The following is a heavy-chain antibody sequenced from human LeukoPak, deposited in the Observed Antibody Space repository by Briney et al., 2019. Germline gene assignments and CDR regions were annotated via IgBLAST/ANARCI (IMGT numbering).Heavy chain of an antibody. CDR2: ISSSSSYI. V-gene: IGHV3-21*01. Sequence: GGSLRLSCAASGFTFSSYSMNWVRQAPGKGLEWVSSISSSSSYIYYADSVKGRFTISRDNAKDSLYLQMNSLRAEDTAVYYCARVDSDAFDIWGQGTMVTVSS. CDR3: ARVDSDAFDI. J-gene: IGHJ3*02. D-gene: IGHD2-2*03. CDR1: GFTFSSYS.